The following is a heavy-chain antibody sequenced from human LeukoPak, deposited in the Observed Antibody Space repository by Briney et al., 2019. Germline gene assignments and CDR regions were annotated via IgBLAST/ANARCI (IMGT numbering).Heavy chain of an antibody. Sequence: GASVKVSCKASGYTFTSYGISWVRQAPGQGLEWMGWINPNSGGTNYAQKFQGRVTMTRDTSISTAYMELSRLRSDDTAVYYCARAGLPTIYYYYGMDVWGQGTPVTVSS. CDR3: ARAGLPTIYYYYGMDV. V-gene: IGHV1-2*02. J-gene: IGHJ6*02. CDR1: GYTFTSYG. CDR2: INPNSGGT. D-gene: IGHD5-12*01.